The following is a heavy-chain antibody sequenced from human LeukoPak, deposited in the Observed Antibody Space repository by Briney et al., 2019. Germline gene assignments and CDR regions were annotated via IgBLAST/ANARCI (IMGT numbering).Heavy chain of an antibody. CDR1: GFTFSSYA. Sequence: GGSLRLSCAASGFTFSSYAMHWVRQAPGKGLEWVAVISYDGSNKYYADSMRGRFTVSRDNSKNTLYLQMNSLRAEDTAVYYCATGYDSSGYYYDYWGQGTLVTGSS. V-gene: IGHV3-30-3*01. CDR2: ISYDGSNK. J-gene: IGHJ4*02. CDR3: ATGYDSSGYYYDY. D-gene: IGHD3-22*01.